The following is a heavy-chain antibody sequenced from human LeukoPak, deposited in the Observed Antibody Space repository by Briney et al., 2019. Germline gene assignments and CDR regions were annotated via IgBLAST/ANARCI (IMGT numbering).Heavy chain of an antibody. J-gene: IGHJ4*02. Sequence: PSETLSLTCGVSGGSITNTNYWTCVRRPPGKGLEWIGEVNLQGSTNYNPSLMGRVAIAVDTSENHISLQLTSVTAADTAVYYCAREGGPYRPLDYSGQGTLVTVSS. CDR2: VNLQGST. V-gene: IGHV4-4*02. CDR1: GGSITNTNY. CDR3: AREGGPYRPLDY.